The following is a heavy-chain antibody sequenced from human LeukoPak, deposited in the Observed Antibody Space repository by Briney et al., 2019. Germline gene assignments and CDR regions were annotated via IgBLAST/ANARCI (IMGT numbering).Heavy chain of an antibody. CDR1: GFTFSSYW. CDR2: IKQDGSEK. D-gene: IGHD4-23*01. Sequence: GGSLRLSCAASGFTFSSYWMSWVRQAPGKGLEWVANIKQDGSEKYYVDSVKGRFTISRDNAKNSLYLQMNSPRAEDTAVYYCARAGDYGGSGAFDIWGQGTMVTVSS. V-gene: IGHV3-7*01. J-gene: IGHJ3*02. CDR3: ARAGDYGGSGAFDI.